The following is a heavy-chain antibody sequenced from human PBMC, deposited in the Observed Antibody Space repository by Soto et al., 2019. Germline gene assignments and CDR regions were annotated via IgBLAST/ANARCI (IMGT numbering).Heavy chain of an antibody. CDR1: GGSIGRYY. CDR2: LYYSGST. V-gene: IGHV4-59*08. J-gene: IGHJ4*02. Sequence: SVTLSVKRTGSGGSIGRYYRRWSRQLPGKGLEWIGCLYYSGSTIYNPSLKSRVTISVDTSKNQFSLKLSSVTAADTAVYYCARVYDNAHFAYSGQGAPVTGS. CDR3: ARVYDNAHFAY. D-gene: IGHD5-12*01.